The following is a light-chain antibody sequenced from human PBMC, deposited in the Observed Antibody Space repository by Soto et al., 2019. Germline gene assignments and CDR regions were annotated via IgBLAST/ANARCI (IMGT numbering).Light chain of an antibody. CDR3: HRYNKSHT. V-gene: IGKV3-15*01. J-gene: IGKJ2*01. Sequence: ILMTQSPATLSVSPGERVTLFCRASESVSSTFAWYQEKRGPAPRLLIYGATARAPALPARFSGRGSGSEFTLTISSLQSEDFADYYCHRYNKSHTFGQGTKLEIK. CDR2: GAT. CDR1: ESVSST.